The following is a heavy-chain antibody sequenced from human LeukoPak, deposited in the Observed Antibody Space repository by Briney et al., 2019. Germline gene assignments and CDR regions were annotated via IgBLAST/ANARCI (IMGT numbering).Heavy chain of an antibody. CDR2: IGTAGDP. D-gene: IGHD1-26*01. V-gene: IGHV3-13*05. CDR3: ARSRTSWGAFDI. J-gene: IGHJ3*02. CDR1: GFTFSSHD. Sequence: GGSLKLSCAASGFTFSSHDMHWVRQTTGKGLEWVSGIGTAGDPYYLDSVKGRFTISRENAKNSLYLQVNSLRAGDTAVYYCARSRTSWGAFDIWGQGTMVTVSS.